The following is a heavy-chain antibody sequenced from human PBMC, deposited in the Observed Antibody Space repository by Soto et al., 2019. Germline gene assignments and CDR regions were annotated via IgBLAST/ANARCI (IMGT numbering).Heavy chain of an antibody. J-gene: IGHJ4*02. D-gene: IGHD3-3*01. CDR3: ARVGYYDFWSGYSTKGSSDY. CDR1: GYTFPRHG. Sequence: SVNDSFLACGYTFPRHGITRVRPAPGQGLDWMGWISAYNGNTNYAQKLQGRVTMTTDTSTSTAYMELRSLRSDDTAVYYCARVGYYDFWSGYSTKGSSDYWGQGTLVTVSS. V-gene: IGHV1-18*04. CDR2: ISAYNGNT.